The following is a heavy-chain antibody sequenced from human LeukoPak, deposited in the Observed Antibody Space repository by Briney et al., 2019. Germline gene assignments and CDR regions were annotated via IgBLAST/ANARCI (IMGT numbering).Heavy chain of an antibody. CDR3: ARVVAAAGLFDY. D-gene: IGHD6-13*01. CDR2: IYYSGST. V-gene: IGHV4-59*01. CDR1: GGSISSYY. J-gene: IGHJ4*02. Sequence: KPSETLSLTCTVSGGSISSYYWSWIRQPPGKGLEWIGYIYYSGSTNYSPSLKSRVTISVDTSKNQFSLKLSSVTAADTAVHYCARVVAAAGLFDYWGQGTLVTVSS.